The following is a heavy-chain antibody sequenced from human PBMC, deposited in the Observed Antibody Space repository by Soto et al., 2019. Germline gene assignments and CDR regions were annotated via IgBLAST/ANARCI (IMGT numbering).Heavy chain of an antibody. D-gene: IGHD6-13*01. CDR2: VTGSGYST. V-gene: IGHV3-23*01. Sequence: GGSISLSYAASVLPLSIYAMILVRQTPGKWLEWVSGVTGSGYSTYYADSVKGRVTISRDNSKSTLYLQMNSLRAEDTAVYYCAKTSLELRKIAADGYFDYWGQGTQVTVSS. CDR3: AKTSLELRKIAADGYFDY. J-gene: IGHJ4*02. CDR1: VLPLSIYA.